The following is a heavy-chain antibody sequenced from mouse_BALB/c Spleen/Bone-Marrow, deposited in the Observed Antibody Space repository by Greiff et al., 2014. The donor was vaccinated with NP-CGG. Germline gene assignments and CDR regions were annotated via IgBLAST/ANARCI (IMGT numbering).Heavy chain of an antibody. J-gene: IGHJ4*01. CDR3: ARVYGNYDAMDY. CDR2: INPSSGYT. D-gene: IGHD2-1*01. Sequence: VKLMESGAELARPGASVKMSCRASGYTFTTYTMHWVKQRPGQGLEWIGYINPSSGYTYYNQKFKDKATLTEDKSSSAAYLQLSSLTSEDSAVYYCARVYGNYDAMDYWGQGTSVTVSS. V-gene: IGHV1-4*01. CDR1: GYTFTTYT.